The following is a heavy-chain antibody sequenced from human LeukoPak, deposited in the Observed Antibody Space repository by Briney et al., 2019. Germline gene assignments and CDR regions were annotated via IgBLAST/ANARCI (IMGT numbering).Heavy chain of an antibody. Sequence: GGSQRLSCAASGFTFPTFWMAWVRQAPGKGLEWVAKIKEDGSEKDYVDSVKGRFTIYRDYAKNSLHLQTNYLRAEDTAVYYCARMQMDTGYRPFDIWGQGTMVAVSS. CDR2: IKEDGSEK. V-gene: IGHV3-7*01. CDR1: GFTFPTFW. D-gene: IGHD5-24*01. J-gene: IGHJ3*02. CDR3: ARMQMDTGYRPFDI.